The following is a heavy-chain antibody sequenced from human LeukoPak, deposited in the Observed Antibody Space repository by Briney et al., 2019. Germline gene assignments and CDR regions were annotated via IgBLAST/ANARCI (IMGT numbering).Heavy chain of an antibody. CDR3: ARTTMVRGTYYMDV. CDR1: GGSISSSDYY. D-gene: IGHD3-10*01. Sequence: SETLSLTCTVSGGSISSSDYYWGWIRQPPGKGLGWIGSIYYSGSTNYNPSLKSRVTISVDTSKNQFSLKLSSVTAADTAVYYCARTTMVRGTYYMDVWGKGTTVTISS. CDR2: IYYSGST. V-gene: IGHV4-39*07. J-gene: IGHJ6*03.